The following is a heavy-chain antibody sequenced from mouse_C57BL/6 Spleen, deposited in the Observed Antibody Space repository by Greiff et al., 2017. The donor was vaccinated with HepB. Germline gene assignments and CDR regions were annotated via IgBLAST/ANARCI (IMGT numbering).Heavy chain of an antibody. D-gene: IGHD2-3*01. J-gene: IGHJ3*01. CDR3: ARGRDGYSFAY. Sequence: QVQLQQPGAELVMPGASVKLSCKASGYTFTSYWMHWVKQRPGQGLEWIGEIDPSDSYTNYNQKFKGKSTLTVDKSSSTAYMPLSSLTSEDSAVYYCARGRDGYSFAYWGQGTLVTVSA. CDR1: GYTFTSYW. V-gene: IGHV1-69*01. CDR2: IDPSDSYT.